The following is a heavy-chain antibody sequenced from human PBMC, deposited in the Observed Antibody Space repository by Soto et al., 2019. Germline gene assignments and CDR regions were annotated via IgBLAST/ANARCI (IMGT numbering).Heavy chain of an antibody. J-gene: IGHJ3*02. D-gene: IGHD2-2*01. Sequence: ASVKVSCKASGYTFTSYGISWVRQAPGQGLEWMGWISAYNGNTNYAQKPQGRVTMTTDTSTSTAYMELRSLRSDDAAVYYCARGGSAVPGHDAFDIWGQGTMVTVSS. CDR3: ARGGSAVPGHDAFDI. V-gene: IGHV1-18*01. CDR2: ISAYNGNT. CDR1: GYTFTSYG.